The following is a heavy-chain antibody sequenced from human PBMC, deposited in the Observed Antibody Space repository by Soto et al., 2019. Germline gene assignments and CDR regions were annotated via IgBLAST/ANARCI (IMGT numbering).Heavy chain of an antibody. CDR1: GGSIISRNW. J-gene: IGHJ6*02. CDR2: IYHSGAS. CDR3: ARIPFFEWSGGMDV. Sequence: PSETLSLTCAVSGGSIISRNWWTWVRQPPGKALEWIGEIYHSGASNYHPSVRSRVTMSVDKSKNQFSLKLSSVTAADTALYYCARIPFFEWSGGMDVWGRGPTVAVSS. V-gene: IGHV4-4*02. D-gene: IGHD3-3*01.